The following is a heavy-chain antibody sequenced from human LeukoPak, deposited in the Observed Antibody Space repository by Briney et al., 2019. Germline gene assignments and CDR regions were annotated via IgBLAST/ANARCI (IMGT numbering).Heavy chain of an antibody. CDR2: ISSSSSTT. CDR3: AKELSGDDAFDI. Sequence: GGSLRLSCAASGFTFSSYSMNWVRQAPGKGLEWVSYISSSSSTTYYADSVKGRFTISRDNSKNTLYLQMNSLRAEDTAVYYCAKELSGDDAFDIWGQGTMVTVSS. V-gene: IGHV3-48*01. J-gene: IGHJ3*02. D-gene: IGHD6-19*01. CDR1: GFTFSSYS.